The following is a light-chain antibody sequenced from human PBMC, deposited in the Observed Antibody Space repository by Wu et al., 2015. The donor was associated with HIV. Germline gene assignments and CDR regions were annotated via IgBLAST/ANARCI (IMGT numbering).Light chain of an antibody. CDR1: QSVSSSY. CDR2: GAS. Sequence: EIVLTQSPGTLSLSPGERATLSCRASQSVSSSYLAWYQQEPGQAPRLLIYGASSRATGIPDRFSGSGSGTDFTLTISRLEPEDFAVYYCQQRGTFGQGTKLEIK. V-gene: IGKV3-20*01. J-gene: IGKJ2*01. CDR3: QQRGT.